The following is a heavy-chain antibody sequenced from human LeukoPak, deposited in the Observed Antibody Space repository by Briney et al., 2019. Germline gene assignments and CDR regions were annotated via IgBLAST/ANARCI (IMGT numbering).Heavy chain of an antibody. CDR2: ISSSGSVT. CDR3: VRSALAYGGYVDY. J-gene: IGHJ4*02. V-gene: IGHV3-11*04. Sequence: GGSLRLSCAASGFTFSDYYMSWIRQAPGKGLEWVSYISSSGSVTYYAASVRGRFTISRDNAKNSLFLQMNSLGAEDTAVYYCVRSALAYGGYVDYWGQGTLVTVSS. D-gene: IGHD4/OR15-4a*01. CDR1: GFTFSDYY.